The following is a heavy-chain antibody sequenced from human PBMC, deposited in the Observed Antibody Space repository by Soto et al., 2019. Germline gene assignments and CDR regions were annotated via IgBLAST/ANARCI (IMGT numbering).Heavy chain of an antibody. CDR2: IRSKANSYAT. CDR1: GFTFSGSA. D-gene: IGHD1-26*01. Sequence: EVQLVESGGGLVQPGGSLKLSCAASGFTFSGSAMHWVRQASGKGLEWVGRIRSKANSYATAYAASVKGRFTISRDDSKNTAYLQMNSLKTEDRAVYYCTAWNSGSQTDYWGQVTLVTVSS. V-gene: IGHV3-73*02. J-gene: IGHJ4*02. CDR3: TAWNSGSQTDY.